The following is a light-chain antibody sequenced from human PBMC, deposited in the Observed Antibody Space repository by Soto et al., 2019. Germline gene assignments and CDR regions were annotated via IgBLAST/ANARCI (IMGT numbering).Light chain of an antibody. V-gene: IGKV3-20*01. CDR3: QQYGSSPLT. CDR2: GAS. CDR1: QSVPSDY. Sequence: EIVLTQSPGTLSSSPGERATLSCRASQSVPSDYLAWYHQRPGQAPRLLIYGASNRATGIPDRFSGSGSGTDFTLTISRLEPEDFSVFFYQQYGSSPLTFGQGTKVEI. J-gene: IGKJ1*01.